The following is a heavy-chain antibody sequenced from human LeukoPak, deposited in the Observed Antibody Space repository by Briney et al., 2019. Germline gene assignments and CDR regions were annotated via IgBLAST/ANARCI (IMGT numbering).Heavy chain of an antibody. Sequence: PGGSLRLSCAASGFTFSSYAMYWVRQAPGKGLEWVAVISYDGSNKYYADSVKGRFTISRDNSKNTLYLQMNSLRAEDTAVYYCARDPTVADDAFDIWGQGTMVTVSS. J-gene: IGHJ3*02. D-gene: IGHD6-19*01. CDR2: ISYDGSNK. CDR1: GFTFSSYA. CDR3: ARDPTVADDAFDI. V-gene: IGHV3-30-3*01.